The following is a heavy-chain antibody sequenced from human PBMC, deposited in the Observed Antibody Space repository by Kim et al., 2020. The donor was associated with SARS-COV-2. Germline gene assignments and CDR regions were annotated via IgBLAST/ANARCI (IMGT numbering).Heavy chain of an antibody. CDR3: VKDSSSSS. J-gene: IGHJ4*02. CDR2: INPDGTST. CDR1: GFTFSSHW. D-gene: IGHD6-19*01. V-gene: IGHV3-74*01. Sequence: GGSLRLSCVASGFTFSSHWMHWVRQVPGKGLVGVSRINPDGTSTTYADSVKGRFTISRDNAKNTLSLQMNSLRVKDTAVYYCVKDSSSSSWGQGTLVTVSS.